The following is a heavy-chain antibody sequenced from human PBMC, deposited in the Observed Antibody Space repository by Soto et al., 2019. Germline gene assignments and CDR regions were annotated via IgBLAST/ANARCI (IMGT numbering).Heavy chain of an antibody. CDR1: GGTFGNSA. J-gene: IGHJ6*02. V-gene: IGHV1-69*12. CDR3: ARDKDRQPLGGNYYCGIDV. CDR2: IIPMFPTP. Sequence: QVQLVQSGAEVKKPGSSVTVSCKASGGTFGNSAISWVRQAPGQGLEWMGGIIPMFPTPDYAQKFQGRVTITADESASTAYMELTSLRSEDTAVYYCARDKDRQPLGGNYYCGIDVWGQGTTVTVSS.